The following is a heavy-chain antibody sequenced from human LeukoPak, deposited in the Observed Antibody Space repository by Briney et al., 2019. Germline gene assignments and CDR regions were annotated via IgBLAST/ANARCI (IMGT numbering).Heavy chain of an antibody. CDR1: GGSFSGYY. D-gene: IGHD3-22*01. CDR3: ARMVYDTSGYYPSFDY. J-gene: IGHJ4*02. Sequence: PSETLSLTCAVYGGSFSGYYWSWIRQPPGKGLEWIGEINHSGSTNYNPSLKSRVTISVDTSKNQFSLKLSSVTAADTAVYYCARMVYDTSGYYPSFDYWGQGTLVTVSS. CDR2: INHSGST. V-gene: IGHV4-34*01.